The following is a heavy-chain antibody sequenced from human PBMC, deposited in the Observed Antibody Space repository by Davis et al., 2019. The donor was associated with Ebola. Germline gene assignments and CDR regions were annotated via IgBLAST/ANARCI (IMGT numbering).Heavy chain of an antibody. V-gene: IGHV4-30-2*01. D-gene: IGHD4-17*01. CDR1: GGSISSTSYY. Sequence: SETLSLTCTVSGGSISSTSYYWGWIRQPPGKGLEWIGYIYHSGSTYYNPSLKSRVTISVDRSKNQFSLKLSSVTAADTAVYYCARMPTVTADHWYFDLWGRGTLVTVSS. J-gene: IGHJ2*01. CDR2: IYHSGST. CDR3: ARMPTVTADHWYFDL.